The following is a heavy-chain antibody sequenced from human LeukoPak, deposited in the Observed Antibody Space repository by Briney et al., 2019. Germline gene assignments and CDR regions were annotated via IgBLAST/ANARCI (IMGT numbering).Heavy chain of an antibody. Sequence: ASVKVSCKASGYTFFSYDINWVRQATGQGLEWMGWMNPNSGNTGYAQKFQGRVTMTRSTSINTAYMELSSLTSDDTAVYYCARLREYSNWFDPWGQGTLVIVSS. CDR2: MNPNSGNT. CDR1: GYTFFSYD. D-gene: IGHD1-1*01. J-gene: IGHJ5*02. V-gene: IGHV1-8*01. CDR3: ARLREYSNWFDP.